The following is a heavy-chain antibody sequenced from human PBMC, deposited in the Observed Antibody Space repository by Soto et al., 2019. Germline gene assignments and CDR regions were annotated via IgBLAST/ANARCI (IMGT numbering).Heavy chain of an antibody. Sequence: QVQLQESGPGLVKASQTLSLTCTVSGASISGSDHYWGWIRPPPGKGLEWIGHLSYTGNSYNPYYHPSLQSRPTMSPDTSKNQFSLNMTSVTAADTAVYFCARSGRSLLDYWGQGALVSVSS. V-gene: IGHV4-30-4*01. D-gene: IGHD1-26*01. CDR2: LSYTGNSYNP. CDR3: ARSGRSLLDY. J-gene: IGHJ4*02. CDR1: GASISGSDHY.